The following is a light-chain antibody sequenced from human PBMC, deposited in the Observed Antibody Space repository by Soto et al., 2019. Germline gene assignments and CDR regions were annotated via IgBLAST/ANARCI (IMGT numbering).Light chain of an antibody. J-gene: IGKJ1*01. Sequence: ETVLTQSPGTLSLSPGERATLSCRASQTIRSNYLAWYRQTPGQAPRLLIYGASNRATGIADRFSGSGSGTDFTLIISRVEPEDFALYYCQQYSSSPWTFGHGTQVDIK. V-gene: IGKV3-20*01. CDR1: QTIRSNY. CDR2: GAS. CDR3: QQYSSSPWT.